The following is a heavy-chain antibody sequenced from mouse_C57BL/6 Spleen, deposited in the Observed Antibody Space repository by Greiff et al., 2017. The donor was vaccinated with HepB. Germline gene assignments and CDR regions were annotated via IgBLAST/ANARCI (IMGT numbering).Heavy chain of an antibody. J-gene: IGHJ1*03. CDR2: ISYDGSN. D-gene: IGHD1-1*01. CDR1: GYSITSGYY. Sequence: EVKLEESGPGLVKPSQSLSLTCSVTGYSITSGYYWNWIRQFPGNKLEWMGYISYDGSNNYNPSLKNRISITRDTSKNQFFLKLNSVTTEDTATYYCARDYYGSSYDVWGTGTTVTVSS. V-gene: IGHV3-6*01. CDR3: ARDYYGSSYDV.